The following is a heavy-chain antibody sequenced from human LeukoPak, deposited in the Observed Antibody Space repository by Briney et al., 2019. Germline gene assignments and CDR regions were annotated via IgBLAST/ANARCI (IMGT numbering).Heavy chain of an antibody. J-gene: IGHJ4*02. CDR2: MYYSGST. Sequence: SETLSLTCTVSGGSISSSSYYWGWIRQPPGKGLEWIGSMYYSGSTYYNPSLKSRVTISVDTSKNQFSLKLSSVTAADTAVYYCARDSPPRYYYDSSGVLFDYWGQGTLVTVSS. D-gene: IGHD3-22*01. CDR1: GGSISSSSYY. CDR3: ARDSPPRYYYDSSGVLFDY. V-gene: IGHV4-39*07.